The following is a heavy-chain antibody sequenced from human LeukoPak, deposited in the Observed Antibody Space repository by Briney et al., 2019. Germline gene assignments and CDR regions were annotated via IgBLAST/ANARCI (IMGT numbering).Heavy chain of an antibody. J-gene: IGHJ4*02. CDR3: TLGYCSSTSCYRYDY. CDR1: GFTFGDYA. D-gene: IGHD2-2*01. CDR2: IRSKAYGGTT. Sequence: GGSLRLSCTASGFTFGDYAMSWVRQAPGKGLEWVGFIRSKAYGGTTEYAASVKGRFTISRDDSKSIAYLQMNSLKTEDTAVYYCTLGYCSSTSCYRYDYWGQGTLVTVSS. V-gene: IGHV3-49*04.